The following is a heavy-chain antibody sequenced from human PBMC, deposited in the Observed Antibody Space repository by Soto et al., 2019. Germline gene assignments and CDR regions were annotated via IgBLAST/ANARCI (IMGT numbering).Heavy chain of an antibody. CDR3: ERGGRYCSSTSCRSYYYYYGMDV. CDR2: IYHSGST. J-gene: IGHJ6*02. Sequence: PSETLSLTCAVSGYSISSGYYWGWIRQPPGKGLEWIGSIYHSGSTYYNPSLKSRVTISVDTSKNQFSLKLSSVTAADTAVYYCERGGRYCSSTSCRSYYYYYGMDVWGQGTTVTVSS. D-gene: IGHD2-2*01. CDR1: GYSISSGYY. V-gene: IGHV4-38-2*01.